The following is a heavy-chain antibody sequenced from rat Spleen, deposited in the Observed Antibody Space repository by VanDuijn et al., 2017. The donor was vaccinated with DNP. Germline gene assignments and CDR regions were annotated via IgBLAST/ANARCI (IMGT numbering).Heavy chain of an antibody. V-gene: IGHV5-20*01. CDR2: MSPTTRSS. D-gene: IGHD1-11*01. J-gene: IGHJ3*01. CDR3: TTVYGGYSGWFAS. CDR1: GFSFRDYD. Sequence: EVQLVESGGGLVQPGRSLKVSCVASGFSFRDYDMAWVRQAPTRGLEWVACMSPTTRSSYYRDSVRGRFTVSRDNAKSSLYLQMDSLRSEDTATYYCTTVYGGYSGWFASWGQGTLVTVSS.